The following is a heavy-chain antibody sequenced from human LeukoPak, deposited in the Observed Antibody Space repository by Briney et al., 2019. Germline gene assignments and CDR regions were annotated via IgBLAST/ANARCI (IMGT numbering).Heavy chain of an antibody. Sequence: SVKVSCKASGGTFSSYAISWVRQAPGQGLEWMGGIIPIFGTANYAQKFQGRVTITADESTSTASMELSSLRSEDTAVYYCARSPLAYCSSTSCPDRVYYYYYYMDVWGKGTTVTVSS. CDR1: GGTFSSYA. V-gene: IGHV1-69*13. D-gene: IGHD2-2*01. J-gene: IGHJ6*03. CDR2: IIPIFGTA. CDR3: ARSPLAYCSSTSCPDRVYYYYYYMDV.